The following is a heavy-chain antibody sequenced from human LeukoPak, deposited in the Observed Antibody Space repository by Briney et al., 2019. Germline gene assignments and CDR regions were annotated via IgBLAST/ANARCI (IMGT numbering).Heavy chain of an antibody. CDR1: GYTFTSYG. V-gene: IGHV1-18*01. J-gene: IGHJ6*02. CDR2: ISAYNGNT. D-gene: IGHD4-11*01. Sequence: ATSVTVSCTASGYTFTSYGISWVRQAPGQGLEWMGWISAYNGNTNYAHKLQGRVTMTPDTSTSKAYMELRSLRSDDTAVYYCARDRTVTVYYYYYYGMDVWGQGTAVTVSS. CDR3: ARDRTVTVYYYYYYGMDV.